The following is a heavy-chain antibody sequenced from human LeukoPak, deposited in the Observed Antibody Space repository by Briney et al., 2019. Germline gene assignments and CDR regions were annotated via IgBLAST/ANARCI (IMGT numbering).Heavy chain of an antibody. CDR1: DYDFTSVG. Sequence: GASVKVSCKASDYDFTSVGITWVRQAPGQGLEWMGWISPYNGDTRYVQKLQGRVTMTTDTSTSTAYMELRSLRFDDTAVYYCARAGSGSGRCFDYWGQGTLVTVSS. D-gene: IGHD6-19*01. V-gene: IGHV1-18*01. CDR2: ISPYNGDT. J-gene: IGHJ4*02. CDR3: ARAGSGSGRCFDY.